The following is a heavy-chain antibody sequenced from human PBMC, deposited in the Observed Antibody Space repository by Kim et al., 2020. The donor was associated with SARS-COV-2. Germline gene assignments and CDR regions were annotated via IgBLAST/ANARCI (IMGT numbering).Heavy chain of an antibody. D-gene: IGHD3-16*01. CDR3: TRLGATTAPYYFDF. V-gene: IGHV5-51*01. Sequence: AESLKISCKGTGYRFTTYWIAWVRQMPGKGLEWMGIIYPADSDARYSPSFQGQVTISADKSISTAYLQWNSLKASDTAIYFCTRLGATTAPYYFDFWGQGTLVTVSS. J-gene: IGHJ4*02. CDR2: IYPADSDA. CDR1: GYRFTTYW.